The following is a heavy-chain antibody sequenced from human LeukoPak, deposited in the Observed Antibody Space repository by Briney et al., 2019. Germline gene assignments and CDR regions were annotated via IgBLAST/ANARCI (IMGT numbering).Heavy chain of an antibody. CDR2: ISGSGGST. CDR1: GITFTNYA. J-gene: IGHJ4*02. Sequence: SGGSLRLSCAVSGITFTNYAMTWVRQAPGKGLEWVSAISGSGGSTYYADSVKGRFTISRDNSKNTLYLQMNSLRAEDTAVYYCAKDYSGPDYWGQGTLVTVSS. V-gene: IGHV3-23*01. D-gene: IGHD5-12*01. CDR3: AKDYSGPDY.